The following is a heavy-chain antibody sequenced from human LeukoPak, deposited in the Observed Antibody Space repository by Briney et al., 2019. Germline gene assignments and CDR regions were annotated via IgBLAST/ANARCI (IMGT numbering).Heavy chain of an antibody. CDR3: ARVPDENWFDP. CDR2: IYSDGST. V-gene: IGHV3-53*01. Sequence: GGSLRLSCAASGFTVSSNYMSWVRQAPGKGLEWVSVIYSDGSTYYADSVKGRFTISRDNSKNTLYLQMNSLRAEDTAVYYCARVPDENWFDPWGQGTLVTVSS. J-gene: IGHJ5*02. CDR1: GFTVSSNY.